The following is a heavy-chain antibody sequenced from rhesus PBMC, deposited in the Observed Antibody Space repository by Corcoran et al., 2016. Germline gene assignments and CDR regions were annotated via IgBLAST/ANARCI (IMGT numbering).Heavy chain of an antibody. CDR1: GFTFSDYY. D-gene: IGHD6-43*01. CDR3: AREGSSSFSLDY. V-gene: IGHV3-116*02. CDR2: INKQANGGTA. J-gene: IGHJ4*01. Sequence: EVRLVESGGGLVQPGGSLRLSCAASGFTFSDYYMSWARQAPGKGPEWVGFINKQANGGTAEYAASVKGRFTISRDDSKSIASLQMNSLKTEDTAVYYCAREGSSSFSLDYWGQGVLVTVSS.